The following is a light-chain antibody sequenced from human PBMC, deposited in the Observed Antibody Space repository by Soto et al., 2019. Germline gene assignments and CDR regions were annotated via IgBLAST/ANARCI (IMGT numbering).Light chain of an antibody. CDR2: AAS. CDR1: QSISNY. Sequence: DIQMTQSPSSLSASVGDRVTITCRASQSISNYLNWYQQKPGKAPKLLIYAASSLQSGVPSRFSGSGSGTDFTLTISSLQPADFATYYCQQSYSTPQTFGQGTMV. V-gene: IGKV1-39*01. CDR3: QQSYSTPQT. J-gene: IGKJ1*01.